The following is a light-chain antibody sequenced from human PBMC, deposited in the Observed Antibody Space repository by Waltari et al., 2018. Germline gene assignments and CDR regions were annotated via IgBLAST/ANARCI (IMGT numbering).Light chain of an antibody. CDR2: DAS. CDR3: QKYGTLPAT. J-gene: IGKJ1*01. CDR1: QSISKY. Sequence: EIMLKQSPGTLSLPTGERATLSCRASQSISKYLAWYQQKPGQAPRLLIYDASVRATGIPDRFSGSGSGTDFSLTISRLEPEDFAVYYCQKYGTLPATFGQGTKVEIK. V-gene: IGKV3-20*01.